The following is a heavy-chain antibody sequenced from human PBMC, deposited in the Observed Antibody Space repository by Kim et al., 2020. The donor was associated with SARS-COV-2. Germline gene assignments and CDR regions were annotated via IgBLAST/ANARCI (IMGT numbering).Heavy chain of an antibody. V-gene: IGHV3-21*01. CDR2: ISSSSSYI. CDR1: GFTFSSYS. Sequence: GGSLRLSCAASGFTFSSYSMNWVRQAPGKGLEWVSSISSSSSYIYYADSVKGRFTISRDNAKNSLYLQMNSLRAEDTAVYYCARDSFKLYGDYVGDAFDIWGQGTMVTVSS. D-gene: IGHD4-17*01. J-gene: IGHJ3*02. CDR3: ARDSFKLYGDYVGDAFDI.